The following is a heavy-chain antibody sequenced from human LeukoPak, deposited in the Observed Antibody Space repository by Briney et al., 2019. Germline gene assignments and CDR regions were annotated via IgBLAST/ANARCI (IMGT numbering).Heavy chain of an antibody. D-gene: IGHD3-16*01. J-gene: IGHJ4*02. CDR2: IGYDGSYE. CDR3: AKGKDYHIDY. CDR1: GFTFSSYG. V-gene: IGHV3-30*02. Sequence: PGGSLRLSCGASGFTFSSYGMHWVRQAPGKGLEWVAFIGYDGSYEHYAGSVRGRFTISRDNSKNTYYLQMNSLRSEDTAVYYCAKGKDYHIDYWGQGALVTVSS.